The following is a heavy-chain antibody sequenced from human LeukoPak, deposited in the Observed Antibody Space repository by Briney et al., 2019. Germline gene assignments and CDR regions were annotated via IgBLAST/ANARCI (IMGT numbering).Heavy chain of an antibody. CDR3: ARPNTEATGYYFDY. V-gene: IGHV1-18*01. D-gene: IGHD1-1*01. CDR2: IDTYKGST. CDR1: GYTFISYG. Sequence: ASVKVSCKASGYTFISYGVNWVRQAPGQGLEWMGWIDTYKGSTNYAENLQGTVTVTTDTSTSTVYMELRSLRSDDTAVYYCARPNTEATGYYFDYWGQGTLVTVPS. J-gene: IGHJ4*02.